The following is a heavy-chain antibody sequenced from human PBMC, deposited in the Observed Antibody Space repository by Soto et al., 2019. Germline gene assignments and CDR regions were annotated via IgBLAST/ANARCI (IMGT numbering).Heavy chain of an antibody. V-gene: IGHV3-30*03. J-gene: IGHJ6*02. CDR3: AANWVVAGTFRSYYYYGMDV. Sequence: PGGSLRLSCAASGFTFSSYGMHWVRQAPGKGLEWVAVISYDGSNKYYADSVKGRFTTSRDNSKNTLYLQMNSLRAEDTAVYYCAANWVVAGTFRSYYYYGMDVWGQGTTVTVSS. CDR1: GFTFSSYG. D-gene: IGHD6-19*01. CDR2: ISYDGSNK.